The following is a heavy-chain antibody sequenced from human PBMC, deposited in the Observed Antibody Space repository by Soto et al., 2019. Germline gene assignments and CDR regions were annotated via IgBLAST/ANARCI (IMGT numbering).Heavy chain of an antibody. Sequence: ASVKVSCKASGYTFTSYGFSWVRQAPGQGLEWMGWISAYNVNTNYAQHLQGRVTMTTDTSTSTAYMELRSLRSDDTAVYYCVRDYYDSSGYLPFDYRGQGTLVTVSS. J-gene: IGHJ4*02. CDR1: GYTFTSYG. CDR2: ISAYNVNT. CDR3: VRDYYDSSGYLPFDY. V-gene: IGHV1-18*01. D-gene: IGHD3-22*01.